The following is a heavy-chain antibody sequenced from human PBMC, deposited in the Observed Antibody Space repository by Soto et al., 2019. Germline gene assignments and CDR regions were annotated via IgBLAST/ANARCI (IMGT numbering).Heavy chain of an antibody. D-gene: IGHD7-27*01. J-gene: IGHJ5*02. CDR1: GFTFSSYG. Sequence: GGSLRLSCAASGFTFSSYGMHWVRQAPGQGLDWVALILYDGSKKYYPDSVKGRFTISRDNSKNTLYLQINSLRVEDTAVYYCAQGPYMGLGYNWFDPWGQGTLVTVSS. CDR3: AQGPYMGLGYNWFDP. V-gene: IGHV3-30*03. CDR2: ILYDGSKK.